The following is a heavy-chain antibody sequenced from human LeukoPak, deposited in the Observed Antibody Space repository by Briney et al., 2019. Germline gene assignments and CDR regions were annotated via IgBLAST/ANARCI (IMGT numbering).Heavy chain of an antibody. CDR2: IYSGGTT. CDR1: AFTVSSNY. Sequence: PGGSLRLSCAASAFTVSSNYMSWVRQAPGKGLEWVSIIYSGGTTYYADSVKGRFTISRDNSKNTLYLQMNSLRAEDTAVYYCARRYPYSSAWHPSAFDVWGQGTMVTASS. CDR3: ARRYPYSSAWHPSAFDV. D-gene: IGHD6-19*01. V-gene: IGHV3-66*01. J-gene: IGHJ3*01.